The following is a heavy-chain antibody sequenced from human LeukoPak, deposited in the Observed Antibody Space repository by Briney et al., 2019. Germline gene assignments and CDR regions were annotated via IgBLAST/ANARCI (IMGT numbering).Heavy chain of an antibody. J-gene: IGHJ4*02. V-gene: IGHV5-51*01. CDR2: IYPADSTA. D-gene: IGHD6-13*01. CDR3: ARLVAAAGPPDYFDY. Sequence: GESLKISCKASGYSFTTYWIGWVRQMPGKGLEWMGIIYPADSTAHYSPSFQGQVTISVDKSINTAYLQWSRLKASDTAMYYCARLVAAAGPPDYFDYWGQGTLVTVSS. CDR1: GYSFTTYW.